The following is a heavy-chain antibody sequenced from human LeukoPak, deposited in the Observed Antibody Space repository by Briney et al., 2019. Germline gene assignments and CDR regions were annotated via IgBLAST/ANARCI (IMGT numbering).Heavy chain of an antibody. CDR2: IKSKTDGGTT. J-gene: IGHJ6*02. CDR1: GFTFSDHY. V-gene: IGHV3-15*07. D-gene: IGHD2-2*01. Sequence: GGSLRLSCAVSGFTFSDHYMDWVRQAPGKGLEWVGRIKSKTDGGTTDYAAPVKGRFTISRDDSKNTLYLQMNSLKTEDTAVYYCTTALIYCSSTSCYPSYYGMDVWGQGTTVTVSS. CDR3: TTALIYCSSTSCYPSYYGMDV.